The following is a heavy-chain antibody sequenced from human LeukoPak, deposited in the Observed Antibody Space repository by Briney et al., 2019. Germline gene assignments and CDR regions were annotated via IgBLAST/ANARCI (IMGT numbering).Heavy chain of an antibody. CDR1: GFTFSSYG. CDR2: IWYDGSIK. CDR3: ARDPTYSSSWSYYMDV. V-gene: IGHV3-33*01. J-gene: IGHJ6*03. Sequence: GRSLRLSCAASGFTFSSYGLHWVRQSPDKGLEWVAIIWYDGSIKYYADSVKGRFTISRDNSKNTLYLQMNSLRAEDTAVYYCARDPTYSSSWSYYMDVWGKGTTVTVSS. D-gene: IGHD6-13*01.